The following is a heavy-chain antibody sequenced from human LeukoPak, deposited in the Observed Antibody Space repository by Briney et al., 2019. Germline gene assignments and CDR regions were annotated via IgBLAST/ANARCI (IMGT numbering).Heavy chain of an antibody. Sequence: PSETLSLTCTVSGGSISSYYWSWIRQPPGKGLEWIGYIYYSASTNYNPSLKSRVTISVDTSKNQFSLKLRSVTAADTAVYYCARLVAGTGEYNFDYWGQGTLVTVSS. CDR3: ARLVAGTGEYNFDY. V-gene: IGHV4-59*08. J-gene: IGHJ4*02. CDR2: IYYSAST. CDR1: GGSISSYY. D-gene: IGHD6-19*01.